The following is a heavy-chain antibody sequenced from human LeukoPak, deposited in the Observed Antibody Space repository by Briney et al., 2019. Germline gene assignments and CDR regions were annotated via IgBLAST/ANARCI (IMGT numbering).Heavy chain of an antibody. V-gene: IGHV4-39*01. J-gene: IGHJ6*03. CDR2: IYYSGST. Sequence: PSETLSLTCTVSGGSISSSSYYWGWIRQPPGKGLEWIGSIYYSGSTYYNPSLKSRVTISVDTSKNQFSLKLSSVTAADTAVYYCARGFLSPYYYYYMDVWGKGTTVTVSS. CDR3: ARGFLSPYYYYYMDV. D-gene: IGHD2/OR15-2a*01. CDR1: GGSISSSSYY.